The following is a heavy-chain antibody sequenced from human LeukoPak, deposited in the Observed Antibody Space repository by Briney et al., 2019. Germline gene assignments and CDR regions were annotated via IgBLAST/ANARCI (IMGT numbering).Heavy chain of an antibody. CDR3: ARLLRVVYWYFDL. D-gene: IGHD2-21*01. Sequence: GGSLRLSCAASGFTFSSYSMNWVRQAPGKGLEWVSYISSSSSTIYYADSVKGRFTISRDNAKNSLYLQMNSLRAEDTAVYYCARLLRVVYWYFDLWGRGTLVTVSS. CDR1: GFTFSSYS. V-gene: IGHV3-48*01. CDR2: ISSSSSTI. J-gene: IGHJ2*01.